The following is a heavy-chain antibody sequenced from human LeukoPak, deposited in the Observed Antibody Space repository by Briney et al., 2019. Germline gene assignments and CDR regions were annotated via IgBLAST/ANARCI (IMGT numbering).Heavy chain of an antibody. J-gene: IGHJ3*02. Sequence: QAGGSLRLSCAASGFTFTTYWMSWVRQAPGKGLEWVANIKQDGTERYYVDSVKGRFTISRDNVKNSLYLQMNSLRAEDTAVYYCARDSSRDDAFDIWGQGKMVTVSS. D-gene: IGHD6-13*01. CDR1: GFTFTTYW. CDR3: ARDSSRDDAFDI. V-gene: IGHV3-7*01. CDR2: IKQDGTER.